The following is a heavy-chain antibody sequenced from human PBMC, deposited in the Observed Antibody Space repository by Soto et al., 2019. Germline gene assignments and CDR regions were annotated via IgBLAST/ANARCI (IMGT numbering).Heavy chain of an antibody. CDR1: GFTFSSYA. CDR2: ISGSGGST. Sequence: VQLLESGGGLVQPGGSLRLSCAASGFTFSSYAMSWVRQAPGKGLEWVSAISGSGGSTYYADSVKGRFTISRDNSKNTLYLQMNSLRAEDTAVYYCAKDLAMVRGVIITFDYWGQGTLVTVSS. CDR3: AKDLAMVRGVIITFDY. V-gene: IGHV3-23*01. D-gene: IGHD3-10*01. J-gene: IGHJ4*02.